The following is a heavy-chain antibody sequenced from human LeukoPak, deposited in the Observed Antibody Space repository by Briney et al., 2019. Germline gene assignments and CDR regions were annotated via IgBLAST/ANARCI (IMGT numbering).Heavy chain of an antibody. V-gene: IGHV3-30-3*01. CDR1: GFTFSSYA. Sequence: GGSLRLSCAASGFTFSSYAMHWVRQAPGKGLEWVAVISYDGSNKYYADSVKGRFTISRDNSKNTLYLQMNSLRAEDTAVYYCARGIQYYDSSGYYGGYFDYWGQGTLVTVSS. CDR2: ISYDGSNK. J-gene: IGHJ4*02. D-gene: IGHD3-22*01. CDR3: ARGIQYYDSSGYYGGYFDY.